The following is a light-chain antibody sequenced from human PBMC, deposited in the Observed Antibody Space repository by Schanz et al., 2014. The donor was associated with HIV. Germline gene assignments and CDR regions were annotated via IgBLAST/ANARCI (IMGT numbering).Light chain of an antibody. CDR1: QSVSSY. CDR2: DVS. V-gene: IGKV3-11*01. CDR3: QQRSNWPLT. Sequence: EIVLTQSPATLSLSPGERATLSCRASQSVSSYLAWYQQKPGQAPRLLIYDVSNRATGIPARFSGSGSGTDFTLTISSLEPEDFAIYYCQQRSNWPLTFGGGTKVEIK. J-gene: IGKJ4*01.